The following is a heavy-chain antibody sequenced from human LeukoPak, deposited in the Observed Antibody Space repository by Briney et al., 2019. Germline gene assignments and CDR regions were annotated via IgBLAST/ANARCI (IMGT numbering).Heavy chain of an antibody. CDR2: IYYSGST. D-gene: IGHD3-10*01. CDR3: ARGASLWFGELPHFDY. V-gene: IGHV4-61*01. Sequence: SETLSLTCTVSGGSVSSGSYYWSWIRQPPGKGLEWIGYIYYSGSTNYNPSLKSRVTISVDTSKNQFSLKLSSVTAADTAVYYCARGASLWFGELPHFDYWGQGTLVTVSS. CDR1: GGSVSSGSYY. J-gene: IGHJ4*02.